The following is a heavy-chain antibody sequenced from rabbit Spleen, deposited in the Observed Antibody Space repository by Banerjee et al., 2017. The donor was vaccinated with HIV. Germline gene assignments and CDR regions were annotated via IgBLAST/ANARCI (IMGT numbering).Heavy chain of an antibody. Sequence: QSLEESWGELVKTGAALTLTCRASGCSSSGGKYMCWVRQDPGKGLEWIACIHGGSVNNISYASWAKGRFTISKTSSTTVTLQMTSLTAADTATYFCARFYAGYGDFGYAAMWGPGTLVTVS. CDR2: IHGGSVNNI. J-gene: IGHJ4*01. V-gene: IGHV1S40*01. D-gene: IGHD7-1*01. CDR3: ARFYAGYGDFGYAAM. CDR1: GCSSSGGKY.